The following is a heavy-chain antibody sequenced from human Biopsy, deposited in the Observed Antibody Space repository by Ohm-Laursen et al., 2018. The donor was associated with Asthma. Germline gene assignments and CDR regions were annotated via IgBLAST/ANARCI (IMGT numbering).Heavy chain of an antibody. J-gene: IGHJ4*02. CDR1: GFVFSQSG. Sequence: SLRLSCAASGFVFSQSGMHWVRQAPGKGLEWVAVGGSYYDGGLKYYADSVNGRFTVSRDDSKNTLYLQMNSLRPDDTAVYYCARDVMEWYLPAFDFWGQGNLVTVSS. CDR2: GGSYYDGGLK. D-gene: IGHD3-3*01. CDR3: ARDVMEWYLPAFDF. V-gene: IGHV3-30*03.